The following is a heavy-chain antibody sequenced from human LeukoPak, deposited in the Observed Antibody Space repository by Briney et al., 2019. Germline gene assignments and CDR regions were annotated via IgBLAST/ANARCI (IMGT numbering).Heavy chain of an antibody. CDR1: GDSVRSGDFY. CDR2: VHHTGST. V-gene: IGHV4-61*08. J-gene: IGHJ3*02. CDR3: ARQLDQSEGRAFDI. Sequence: SETLSLTCTVSGDSVRSGDFYWSWIRQPPGGGLNWIAYVHHTGSTNYNPSLRSRVTISIDTSKNQFSLTLNSVTAADTAVYYCARQLDQSEGRAFDIWGQGTMVTVSS. D-gene: IGHD6-13*01.